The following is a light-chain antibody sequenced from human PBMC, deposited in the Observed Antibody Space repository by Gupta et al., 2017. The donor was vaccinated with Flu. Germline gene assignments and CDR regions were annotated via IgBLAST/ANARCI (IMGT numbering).Light chain of an antibody. V-gene: IGLV1-36*01. CDR3: ATWDDRGNGVV. CDR2: YDD. Sequence: QSVLTQPPSASEAPGQRVTISCSGSTSNIGNNDVHWYQQCPGKAPKLLIYYDDLWPSGVSARFSGSKSGTSAALAISGLQSDDEADYYCATWDDRGNGVVFGGGTRLTVL. CDR1: TSNIGNND. J-gene: IGLJ2*01.